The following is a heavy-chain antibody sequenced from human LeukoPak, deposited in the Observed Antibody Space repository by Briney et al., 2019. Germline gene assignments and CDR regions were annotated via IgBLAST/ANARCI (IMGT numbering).Heavy chain of an antibody. CDR2: IYYSGST. CDR1: GGSISSSSYY. Sequence: SETLSLTCTVSGGSISSSSYYWGWIRQPPGKGLEWIGSIYYSGSTYYNQSPKSRVTISVDTSKNQFSLKLSSVTAADTAVYYCAGKRHWGQGTLVTVSS. CDR3: AGKRH. J-gene: IGHJ4*02. V-gene: IGHV4-39*07.